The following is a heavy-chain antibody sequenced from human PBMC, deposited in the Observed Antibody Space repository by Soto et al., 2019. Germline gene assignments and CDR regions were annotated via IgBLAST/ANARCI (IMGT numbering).Heavy chain of an antibody. CDR2: IIPILGIA. CDR1: GGTFSSYT. J-gene: IGHJ5*02. Sequence: QVQLVQSGAEVKKPGSSVKVSCKASGGTFSSYTISWVRQAPGQGLEWMGRIIPILGIANYAQKFQGRVTITADKSTSTAYMELSSLRSEDTAVYYCARPRTNSGYPTFDPWGQGTLVTVSS. V-gene: IGHV1-69*02. D-gene: IGHD5-12*01. CDR3: ARPRTNSGYPTFDP.